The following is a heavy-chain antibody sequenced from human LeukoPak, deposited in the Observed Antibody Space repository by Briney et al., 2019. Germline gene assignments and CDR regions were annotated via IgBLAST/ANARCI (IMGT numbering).Heavy chain of an antibody. CDR2: IYYSGST. V-gene: IGHV4-39*01. CDR1: GGSISSYY. D-gene: IGHD6-13*01. Sequence: SETLSLTCTVSGGSISSYYWGWIRQPPGKGLEWIGSIYYSGSTYYNPSLKSRVTISVDTSKNQFFLKLSSMTAADMAVYYCVRPRAAADKGYFDYWGQGALVTVSS. J-gene: IGHJ4*02. CDR3: VRPRAAADKGYFDY.